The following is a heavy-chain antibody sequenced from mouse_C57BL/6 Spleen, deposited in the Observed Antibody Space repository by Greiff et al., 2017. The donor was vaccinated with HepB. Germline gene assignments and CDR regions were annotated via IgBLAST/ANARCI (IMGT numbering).Heavy chain of an antibody. Sequence: EVQLQQSGAELVRPGASVKLSCTASGFNIKDDYMHWVKQRPEQGLEWIGWIDPENGDTEYASKFQGKATITADTSSNNAYLQLSSLTSEDTAVYYCTTPYYYGSSPLGYFDVWGTGTTVTVSS. CDR1: GFNIKDDY. J-gene: IGHJ1*03. V-gene: IGHV14-4*01. CDR3: TTPYYYGSSPLGYFDV. CDR2: IDPENGDT. D-gene: IGHD1-1*01.